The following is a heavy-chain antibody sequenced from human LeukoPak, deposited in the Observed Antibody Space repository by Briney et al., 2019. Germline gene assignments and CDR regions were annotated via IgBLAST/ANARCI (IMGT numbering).Heavy chain of an antibody. D-gene: IGHD5-18*01. CDR2: ISGFNGDT. CDR1: GYTFGSYG. V-gene: IGHV1-18*01. CDR3: ARDLQLWPSRRSNWFDP. Sequence: ASVKVSCKASGYTFGSYGISWVRQAPGQGLEWMGWISGFNGDTVYPRKLQGRVTMTTDTSTNTVYMELSSLRSEDTAVYYCARDLQLWPSRRSNWFDPWGQGTLVTVSS. J-gene: IGHJ5*02.